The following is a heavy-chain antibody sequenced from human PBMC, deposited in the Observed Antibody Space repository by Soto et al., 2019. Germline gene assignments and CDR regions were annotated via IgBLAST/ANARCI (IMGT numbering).Heavy chain of an antibody. V-gene: IGHV5-10-1*01. D-gene: IGHD6-6*01. CDR1: GYSFTSYW. CDR3: ARHPLVSYYYYGMDV. CDR2: IDPSDSYT. J-gene: IGHJ6*02. Sequence: PGQSLRISCKGSGYSFTSYWSSCMRQMPGKGLDWMGRIDPSDSYTNYSPSFQGHVTISADRSISTAYLQWSSLKASDTAMYYCARHPLVSYYYYGMDVWGQGTTVTVSS.